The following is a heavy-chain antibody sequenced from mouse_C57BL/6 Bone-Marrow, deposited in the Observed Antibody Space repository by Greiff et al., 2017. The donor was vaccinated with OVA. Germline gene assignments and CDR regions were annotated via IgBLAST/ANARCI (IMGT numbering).Heavy chain of an antibody. CDR3: ARPFIYYYGPFDY. CDR2: ISDGGSYT. Sequence: EVNVVESGGGLVKPGGSLKLSCAASGFTFSSYAMSWVRQTPEKRLEWVATISDGGSYTYYPDNVKGRFTISRDNAKNNLYLQMSHLKSEDTAMYYCARPFIYYYGPFDYWGQGTTLTVSS. D-gene: IGHD1-1*01. J-gene: IGHJ2*01. V-gene: IGHV5-4*03. CDR1: GFTFSSYA.